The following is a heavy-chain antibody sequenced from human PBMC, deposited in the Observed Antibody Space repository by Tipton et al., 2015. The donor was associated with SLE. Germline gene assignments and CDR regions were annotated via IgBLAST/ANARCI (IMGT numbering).Heavy chain of an antibody. CDR1: GGSISSSSYY. V-gene: IGHV4-39*07. D-gene: IGHD3-10*01. Sequence: TLSLTCTVSGGSISSSSYYWGWIRQPPGKGLEWIGSIYYSGSTYYNPSLKSRVTISVDTSKNQFSLKLSSVTAADTAVYYCARGISLYYCYMDVWGKGTTVTVSS. J-gene: IGHJ6*03. CDR2: IYYSGST. CDR3: ARGISLYYCYMDV.